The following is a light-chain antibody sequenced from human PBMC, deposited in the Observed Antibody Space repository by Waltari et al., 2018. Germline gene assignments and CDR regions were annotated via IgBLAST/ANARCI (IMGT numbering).Light chain of an antibody. CDR3: QQYNHWPIT. J-gene: IGKJ3*01. V-gene: IGKV3-15*01. CDR1: QSVRTN. Sequence: EVVMTQSPATLSVSPGERATLSCRARQSVRTNLAWFQQNPAQPPRPLIYGASTRATGIPARVSASGSGTEFTLTISSLQSEDFAVYYCQQYNHWPITFGPGTKVDIK. CDR2: GAS.